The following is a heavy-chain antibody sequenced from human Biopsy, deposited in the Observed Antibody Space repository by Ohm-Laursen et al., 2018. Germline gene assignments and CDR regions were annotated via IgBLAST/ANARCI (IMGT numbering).Heavy chain of an antibody. D-gene: IGHD3-9*01. CDR3: ATKLTGYFHH. J-gene: IGHJ1*01. Sequence: VKISCKASGGTFNGYGINWVRQAPGQGLEWLGGNIPILGTGNYAQKFQDRVTVAADTSTSTATMELRSLRSDDTAVYYCATKLTGYFHHWGQGTLVIVSS. CDR2: NIPILGTG. V-gene: IGHV1-69*13. CDR1: GGTFNGYG.